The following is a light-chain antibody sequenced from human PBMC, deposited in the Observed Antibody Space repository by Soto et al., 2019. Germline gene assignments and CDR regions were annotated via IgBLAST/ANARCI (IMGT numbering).Light chain of an antibody. V-gene: IGKV3-20*01. CDR2: GAS. J-gene: IGKJ1*01. CDR3: PQYGASPRT. Sequence: EIVLTQSPGTLSLSPGERATLSCRASQSVSSNNLAWYQHKRGQAPRLLMFGASNRATDIPDRFSGSGSGTDFTLTITRLEPEDFAVYYCPQYGASPRTFGQGTKVEIK. CDR1: QSVSSNN.